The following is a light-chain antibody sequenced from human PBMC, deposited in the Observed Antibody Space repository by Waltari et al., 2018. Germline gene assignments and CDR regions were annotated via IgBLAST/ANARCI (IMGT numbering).Light chain of an antibody. CDR2: SAS. J-gene: IGKJ1*01. V-gene: IGKV1-5*03. CDR1: QSVSSW. CDR3: QQYNYKSGT. Sequence: DVQMTQSPSTLSASVGDRVTITCRASQSVSSWLAWYQQKPGKAPKLLIYSASRLESGGPSRFSGSGSGTEFTLTISSLQPDEWGRYYCQQYNYKSGTFGQGTKVDIK.